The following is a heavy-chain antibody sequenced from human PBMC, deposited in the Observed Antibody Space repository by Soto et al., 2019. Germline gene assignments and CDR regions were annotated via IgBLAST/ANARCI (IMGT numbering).Heavy chain of an antibody. CDR3: ASSIFVLAHGTYGMDV. Sequence: QVQLVQAGAEVKKPGSSVKVSCKASGGTFSSYAISWVRQAPGQGLEWMGGIIPIFGTANYAQKFQGRVTITADESTSTAYMELSSLRSEDTAVYYCASSIFVLAHGTYGMDVWCQGTTVTGSS. J-gene: IGHJ6*02. D-gene: IGHD2-15*01. V-gene: IGHV1-69*01. CDR1: GGTFSSYA. CDR2: IIPIFGTA.